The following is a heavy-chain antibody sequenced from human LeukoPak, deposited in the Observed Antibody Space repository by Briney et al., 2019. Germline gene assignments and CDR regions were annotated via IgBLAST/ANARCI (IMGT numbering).Heavy chain of an antibody. Sequence: GESLKISCKGSGYRFTSYWIGWVRQMPGKGLEWMGIIYPDDSDTRYRPSFQGQVTISADKSTSTAYLQWSSLRASDTAMYYCARASRDGYNQNFDHWGQGTLVTVSS. CDR2: IYPDDSDT. D-gene: IGHD5-24*01. CDR3: ARASRDGYNQNFDH. J-gene: IGHJ4*02. CDR1: GYRFTSYW. V-gene: IGHV5-51*01.